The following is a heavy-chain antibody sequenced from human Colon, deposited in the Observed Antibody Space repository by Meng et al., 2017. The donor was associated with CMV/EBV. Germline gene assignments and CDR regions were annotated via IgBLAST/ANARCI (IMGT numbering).Heavy chain of an antibody. CDR3: ERSLYYDFRSGQQKPTDY. D-gene: IGHD3-3*01. J-gene: IGHJ4*02. CDR2: ISSSSSYI. CDR1: GFTFSSYS. V-gene: IGHV3-21*01. Sequence: GGSLRLSCAASGFTFSSYSMNWVRQAPGKGLEWVSSISSSSSYIYYADSVKGRFTISRDNAKNSLYLQMNSLRAEDTDVYYCERSLYYDFRSGQQKPTDYWGQGTLVTVSS.